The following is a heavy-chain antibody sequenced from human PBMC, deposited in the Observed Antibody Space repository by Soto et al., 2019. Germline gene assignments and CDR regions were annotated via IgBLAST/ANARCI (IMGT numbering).Heavy chain of an antibody. CDR2: INSSGSTI. CDR3: ARDPLVGATTDWFDP. D-gene: IGHD1-26*01. V-gene: IGHV3-11*01. Sequence: GGSLRLSCAASGFTFSDYYMSWIRQAPGKGLEWVSYINSSGSTIYYADSVKGRFTISRDNAKNSLYLQMNSLRAEDTAVYYCARDPLVGATTDWFDPWGQGTLVTVS. J-gene: IGHJ5*02. CDR1: GFTFSDYY.